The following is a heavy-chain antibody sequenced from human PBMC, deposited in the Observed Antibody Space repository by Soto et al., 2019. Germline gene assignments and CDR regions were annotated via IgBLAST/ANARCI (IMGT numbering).Heavy chain of an antibody. CDR2: ISAYNGNT. CDR3: ARDPSTMVRGVIPYFDY. V-gene: IGHV1-18*01. J-gene: IGHJ4*02. D-gene: IGHD3-10*01. CDR1: GYTFTSYG. Sequence: GASVKVSCKASGYTFTSYGISWVRQAPGQGLEWMGWISAYNGNTKYSQKFQGRVTITRDTSASTVYMELSSLRSEDTAVYYCARDPSTMVRGVIPYFDYWGQGTPVTVSS.